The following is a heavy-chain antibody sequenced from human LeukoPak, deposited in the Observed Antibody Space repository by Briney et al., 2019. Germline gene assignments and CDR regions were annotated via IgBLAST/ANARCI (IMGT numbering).Heavy chain of an antibody. CDR2: ISYDGSNK. J-gene: IGHJ4*02. V-gene: IGHV3-30*18. CDR1: GFTFSSYG. CDR3: AKVNHCSSTSCYTFDY. Sequence: GGSLRLSCAASGFTFSSYGMHWVRQAPGKGLEWVAVISYDGSNKYYADSVKGRFTISRDNSKNTLYLQMNSLRAEDTAVYYCAKVNHCSSTSCYTFDYWGQGTLVTVSS. D-gene: IGHD2-2*02.